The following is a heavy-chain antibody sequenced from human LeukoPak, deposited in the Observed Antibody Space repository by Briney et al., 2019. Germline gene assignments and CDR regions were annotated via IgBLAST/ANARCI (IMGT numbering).Heavy chain of an antibody. V-gene: IGHV1-69-2*01. CDR3: ATGSLRRFPRGSFDY. CDR1: GYTFTDYY. Sequence: ASVKVSCKASGYTFTDYYMHWVPQAPGKGLEWMGRDDTEDGETIYAEKFKGRVTITADTSKDTAYMELSSLRSEDTAVYYCATGSLRRFPRGSFDYWGQGTLVTVSS. D-gene: IGHD3-3*01. J-gene: IGHJ4*02. CDR2: DDTEDGET.